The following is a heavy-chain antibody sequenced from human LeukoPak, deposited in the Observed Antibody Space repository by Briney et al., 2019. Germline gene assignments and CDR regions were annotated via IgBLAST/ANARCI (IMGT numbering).Heavy chain of an antibody. J-gene: IGHJ4*02. Sequence: RGSLRLSCVASGFTFSSYNMNWVRQAPGKGLEWVSSISSSSSYINYADSVKGRFTISRDNAKNSLYLQMNSLRADDTAVYYCVRAAAEDYWGQGTLVTVSS. D-gene: IGHD6-13*01. CDR1: GFTFSSYN. V-gene: IGHV3-21*01. CDR2: ISSSSSYI. CDR3: VRAAAEDY.